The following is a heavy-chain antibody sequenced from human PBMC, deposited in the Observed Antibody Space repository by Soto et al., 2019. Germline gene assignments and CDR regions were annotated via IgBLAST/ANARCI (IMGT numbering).Heavy chain of an antibody. D-gene: IGHD2-21*01. J-gene: IGHJ4*02. CDR3: ARTGIVNRGDYDY. Sequence: QVHLVQSGPEVKKPGASVKVSCEPSGYDFTAYPISWVRQAPGQGLEWMGWISTSNGVTHYAQHCQGRVPMTTDTSTSTVYMEMRSLKSDDTAVYYCARTGIVNRGDYDYWGQGTLVTVSS. V-gene: IGHV1-18*04. CDR2: ISTSNGVT. CDR1: GYDFTAYP.